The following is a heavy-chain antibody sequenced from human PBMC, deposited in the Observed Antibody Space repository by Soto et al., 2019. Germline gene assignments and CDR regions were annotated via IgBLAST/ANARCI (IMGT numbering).Heavy chain of an antibody. CDR2: IPYDGSHQ. J-gene: IGHJ4*02. Sequence: QVHLVESGGGVVQPGRSLRLSCAASGFTFSSDGMHWIRQAPGKGLEWVAVIPYDGSHQYYADSVKGRFSISRDNSKNTLYLQLNSLRAVDTAVYYCAKLRVLEWVVQESDYWGQGTLVSVSS. D-gene: IGHD3-3*01. V-gene: IGHV3-30*18. CDR1: GFTFSSDG. CDR3: AKLRVLEWVVQESDY.